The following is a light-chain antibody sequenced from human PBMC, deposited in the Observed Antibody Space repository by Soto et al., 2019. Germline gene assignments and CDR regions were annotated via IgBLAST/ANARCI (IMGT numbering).Light chain of an antibody. V-gene: IGKV1-5*03. CDR1: QSISSW. CDR3: QQSYSTTWT. CDR2: KAS. Sequence: DVQMTQSPSTLSASVGDRVTITCRASQSISSWLAWYQQKPGKAPKLLIYKASTLESGVPSNFSGSGSGTDFTLTISSLQPEDFATYSCQQSYSTTWTFGQGTKVDIK. J-gene: IGKJ1*01.